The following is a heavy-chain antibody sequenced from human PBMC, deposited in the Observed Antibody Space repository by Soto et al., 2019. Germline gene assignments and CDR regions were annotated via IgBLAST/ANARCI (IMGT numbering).Heavy chain of an antibody. D-gene: IGHD6-19*01. V-gene: IGHV3-21*06. Sequence: GGSLRLSCVVSGLTFYTYSMNWVRQTPGKGLEWVSSISRTSSYIYYRDSVKGRFTISRDNAKNSLYLQMNGLRVEDTAVYYCVSDQKREHFETSGPNWFATWGQGTLVTVSS. J-gene: IGHJ5*02. CDR1: GLTFYTYS. CDR2: ISRTSSYI. CDR3: VSDQKREHFETSGPNWFAT.